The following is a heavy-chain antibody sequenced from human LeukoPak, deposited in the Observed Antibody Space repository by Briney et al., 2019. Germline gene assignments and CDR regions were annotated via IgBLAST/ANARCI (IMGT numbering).Heavy chain of an antibody. CDR2: ISWDGGST. J-gene: IGHJ6*02. Sequence: GGSLRLSCAASGFTFDDYTMHWVRQAPGKGLEWVSLISWDGGSTYYADSVKGRFTISRDNSKNSLYLQMNSLRTEDTALYYCAKDINYDSSVTTYGGMDVWGQGTTVTVSS. CDR1: GFTFDDYT. D-gene: IGHD3-22*01. CDR3: AKDINYDSSVTTYGGMDV. V-gene: IGHV3-43*01.